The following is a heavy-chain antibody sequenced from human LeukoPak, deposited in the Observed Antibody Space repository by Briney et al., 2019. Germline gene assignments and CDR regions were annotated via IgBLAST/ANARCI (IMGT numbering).Heavy chain of an antibody. CDR3: AVAARPHYYYYMDV. CDR1: GYLYTSYW. D-gene: IGHD6-6*01. Sequence: GESLKISCKSSGYLYTSYWIGWVRQMPGKGLEWMGIIYPGDSDTRYSPSFQGQVTISADKSISTAYLQWSSLKASDTAMYYCAVAARPHYYYYMDVWGKGTTVTVSS. J-gene: IGHJ6*03. CDR2: IYPGDSDT. V-gene: IGHV5-51*01.